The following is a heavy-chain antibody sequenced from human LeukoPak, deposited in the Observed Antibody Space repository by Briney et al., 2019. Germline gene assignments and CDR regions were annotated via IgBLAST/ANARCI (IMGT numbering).Heavy chain of an antibody. CDR1: GYTFTSYD. Sequence: GASVKVSCKASGYTFTSYDINWVRQATGQGLEWMGWMNPNSGNTGYAQKFQGRVTITRNTSISTAYMELSSLRSEDTAVYYCARTPRYCSSTSCSYYFDYWGQGTLLTVSS. CDR2: MNPNSGNT. CDR3: ARTPRYCSSTSCSYYFDY. D-gene: IGHD2-2*01. J-gene: IGHJ4*02. V-gene: IGHV1-8*03.